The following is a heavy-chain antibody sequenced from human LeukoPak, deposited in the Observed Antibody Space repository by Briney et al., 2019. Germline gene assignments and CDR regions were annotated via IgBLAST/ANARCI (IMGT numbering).Heavy chain of an antibody. Sequence: ASVKVSCKASGYTFTSYYMHWVRQAPGQGLEWMGWINTNTGNPTYAQGFTGRFVFSLDTSVSTAYLQISSLKAEDTAVYYCARSNQRLLWFGEFVAGYWGQGTLVTVSS. CDR3: ARSNQRLLWFGEFVAGY. CDR2: INTNTGNP. D-gene: IGHD3-10*01. CDR1: GYTFTSYY. V-gene: IGHV7-4-1*02. J-gene: IGHJ4*02.